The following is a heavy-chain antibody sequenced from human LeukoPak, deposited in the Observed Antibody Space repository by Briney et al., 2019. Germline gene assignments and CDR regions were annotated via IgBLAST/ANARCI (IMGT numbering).Heavy chain of an antibody. CDR3: ARGRLHRPGGY. CDR2: IYHSGST. V-gene: IGHV4-30-2*01. D-gene: IGHD5-24*01. J-gene: IGHJ4*02. CDR1: GGSISSGGYY. Sequence: PSETLSLTCTVSGGSISSGGYYWSWIRQPPGKGLEWIGYIYHSGSTYYNPSLKSRVTISVDRSKNQFSLKLSSVTAADTAVYYCARGRLHRPGGYGGREPLVTVSS.